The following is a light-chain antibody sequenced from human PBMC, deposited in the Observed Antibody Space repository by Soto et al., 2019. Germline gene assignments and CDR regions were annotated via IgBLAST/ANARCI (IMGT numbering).Light chain of an antibody. CDR1: QSVRTY. CDR2: DAS. V-gene: IGKV3-11*01. CDR3: QQRNSWPPIT. J-gene: IGKJ5*01. Sequence: DIVLTQSPGTLSLSPGERATLSCRASQSVRTYLAWYQVKPGQAPRLLIYDASSRASGVPARFSGSGSGTDFTLTISSLEPEDFALYYCQQRNSWPPITFGQGTRLEIK.